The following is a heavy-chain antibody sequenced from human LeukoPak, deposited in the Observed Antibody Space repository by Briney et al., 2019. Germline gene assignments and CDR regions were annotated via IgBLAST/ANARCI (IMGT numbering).Heavy chain of an antibody. J-gene: IGHJ4*02. Sequence: GGSLRLSCAASGFTFSSYWMSWVRQAPGKGLEWVAKIKQDGSEKYYVDSVKGRFTISRDNAKNSLYLQMNSLRAEDTAVYYCAKDHGSGSRDFDYWGQGTLVTVSS. CDR2: IKQDGSEK. V-gene: IGHV3-7*03. CDR3: AKDHGSGSRDFDY. D-gene: IGHD3-10*01. CDR1: GFTFSSYW.